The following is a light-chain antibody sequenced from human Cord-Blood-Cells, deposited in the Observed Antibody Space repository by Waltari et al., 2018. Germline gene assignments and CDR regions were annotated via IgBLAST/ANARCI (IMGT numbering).Light chain of an antibody. V-gene: IGLV2-8*01. CDR3: SSYAGSNNVV. J-gene: IGLJ2*01. CDR2: EVS. CDR1: SRDAGGYHY. Sequence: QSALTQPPPASGSPGQSVTISCTGTSRDAGGYHYVPWYQQHPGKAPKLMIYEVSKRPSGVPDRFSGSKSGNTASLTVSGLQAEDEADYYCSSYAGSNNVVFGGGTKLTVL.